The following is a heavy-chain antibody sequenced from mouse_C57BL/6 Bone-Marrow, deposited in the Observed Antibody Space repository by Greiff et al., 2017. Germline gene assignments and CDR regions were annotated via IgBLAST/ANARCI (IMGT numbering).Heavy chain of an antibody. Sequence: QVQLQQPGAELVRPGSSVKLSCKASGYTFTSYWMDWVKQRPGQGLEWIGNIYPSDSETHYNQKFKDKATLTADKSSSTAYMQLSSLTSEDSADYYCARSDYGNFYYWGQGTTLTVSS. CDR3: ARSDYGNFYY. J-gene: IGHJ2*01. CDR1: GYTFTSYW. CDR2: IYPSDSET. V-gene: IGHV1-61*01. D-gene: IGHD2-1*01.